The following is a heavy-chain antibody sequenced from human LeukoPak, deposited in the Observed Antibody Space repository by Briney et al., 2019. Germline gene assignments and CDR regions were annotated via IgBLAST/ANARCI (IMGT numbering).Heavy chain of an antibody. Sequence: SETLSLTCTVSGYSISSGYYWGWIRQPPGKGLEWIGSIYHSGSTYYNPSLKSRVTISVDTSKNQFSLKLSSVTAADTAVYYCAREPAGSYRDWFDPWGQGTLVTVSS. CDR2: IYHSGST. CDR1: GYSISSGYY. V-gene: IGHV4-38-2*02. J-gene: IGHJ5*02. D-gene: IGHD3-10*01. CDR3: AREPAGSYRDWFDP.